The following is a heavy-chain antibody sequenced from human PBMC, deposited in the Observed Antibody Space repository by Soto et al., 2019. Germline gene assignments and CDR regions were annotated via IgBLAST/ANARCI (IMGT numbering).Heavy chain of an antibody. Sequence: SENLSLTCAVSGGSISSSNWWSWVRQPPGKGLEWIGEIYHSGSTNYNPSLKSRVTISVDKSKNQFSLKLSSVTAADTAVYYCASSPLIGAARHSYYGMDVWGQGTTVTVS. CDR3: ASSPLIGAARHSYYGMDV. J-gene: IGHJ6*02. CDR2: IYHSGST. V-gene: IGHV4-4*02. D-gene: IGHD6-6*01. CDR1: GGSISSSNW.